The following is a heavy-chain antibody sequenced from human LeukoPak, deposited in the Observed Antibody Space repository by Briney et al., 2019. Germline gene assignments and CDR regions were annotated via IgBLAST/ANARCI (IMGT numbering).Heavy chain of an antibody. CDR2: IYSGGSI. V-gene: IGHV3-53*01. CDR1: GFTVSSNY. J-gene: IGHJ6*03. Sequence: GGSLRLSCADSGFTVSSNYMSWVRQAPGKELERVSVIYSGGSIYYADSVKGRFTISRDNSKNTLYLQMNSLRAEDTAVYYCARSVRVEYIDVWGKWTTVTVSS. D-gene: IGHD2-15*01. CDR3: ARSVRVEYIDV.